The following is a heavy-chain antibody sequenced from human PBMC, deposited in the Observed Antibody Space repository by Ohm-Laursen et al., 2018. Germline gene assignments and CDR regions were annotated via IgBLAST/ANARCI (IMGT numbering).Heavy chain of an antibody. CDR3: ANGLYSNSWFIEEDY. D-gene: IGHD6-13*01. J-gene: IGHJ4*02. CDR1: GFTISSYS. CDR2: ISSLGRYI. Sequence: SLRLSCAASGFTISSYSMNWVRQAPGKGLEWVSSISSLGRYIYYADSVKGRFTISRDTVKNALYLQMNSLRAEDTAVYYCANGLYSNSWFIEEDYWGQGTLVTVSS. V-gene: IGHV3-21*01.